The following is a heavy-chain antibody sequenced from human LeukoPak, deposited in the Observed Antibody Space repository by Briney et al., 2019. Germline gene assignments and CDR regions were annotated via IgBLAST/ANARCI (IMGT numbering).Heavy chain of an antibody. D-gene: IGHD2-2*01. Sequence: GGSLRLSCAASGFTFSSYWMSWVRQAPGEGLEWVSNIKQDGSEKYYVDSVKGRFTISRDDAKNSLYLQMNSLRAEDTAVYYCARASRGYVLMDVWGKGTTVTVSS. J-gene: IGHJ6*03. CDR1: GFTFSSYW. CDR3: ARASRGYVLMDV. V-gene: IGHV3-7*01. CDR2: IKQDGSEK.